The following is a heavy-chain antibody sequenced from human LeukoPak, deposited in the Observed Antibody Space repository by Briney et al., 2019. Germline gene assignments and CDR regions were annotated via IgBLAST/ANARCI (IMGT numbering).Heavy chain of an antibody. CDR2: IYHSGST. CDR1: GGSISGGGYS. D-gene: IGHD6-13*01. Sequence: PSQTLSLTCAVSGGSISGGGYSWSWLRPPPGQGREWIVNIYHSGSTYYNPSLKSRVTISVDTSKNQFSLKLSSVTAADTAVYYCARHGESPGSSRAWFDRWGQGTLVTVSS. V-gene: IGHV4-30-2*01. J-gene: IGHJ5*02. CDR3: ARHGESPGSSRAWFDR.